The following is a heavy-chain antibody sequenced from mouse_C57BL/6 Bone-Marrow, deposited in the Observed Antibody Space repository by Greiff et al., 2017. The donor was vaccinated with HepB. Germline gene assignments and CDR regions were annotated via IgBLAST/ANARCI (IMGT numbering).Heavy chain of an antibody. CDR3: ARGAYYGSSYWYFDV. CDR2: ISYSGST. V-gene: IGHV3-8*01. Sequence: EVQLQQSGPGLAKPSQTLSLTCSVTGYSITSDYWNWIRKFPGNKLEYMGYISYSGSTYYNPSLKSRISITRDTSKNQYYLQLNSVTTEDTATYYCARGAYYGSSYWYFDVWGTGTTVTVSS. J-gene: IGHJ1*03. D-gene: IGHD1-1*01. CDR1: GYSITSDY.